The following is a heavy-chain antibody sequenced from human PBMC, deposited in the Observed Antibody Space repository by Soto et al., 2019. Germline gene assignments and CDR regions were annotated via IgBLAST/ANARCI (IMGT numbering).Heavy chain of an antibody. J-gene: IGHJ4*02. D-gene: IGHD5-18*01. CDR2: IYYSGST. CDR3: ARLPAANPGVFDY. Sequence: QLQLQESGTGLVKPSETLSLTCTVSGGSISSSSYYWGWIRQPPGKGLEWIGSIYYSGSTYYNPSLKSRVTISVDTSKNQFSLKLSSVTAADTAVYYCARLPAANPGVFDYWGQGTLVTVSS. V-gene: IGHV4-39*01. CDR1: GGSISSSSYY.